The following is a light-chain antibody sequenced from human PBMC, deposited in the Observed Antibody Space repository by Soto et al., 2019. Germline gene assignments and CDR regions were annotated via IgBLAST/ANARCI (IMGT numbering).Light chain of an antibody. J-gene: IGLJ3*02. V-gene: IGLV4-69*01. CDR2: LNSDGSH. CDR3: QTWGTGIWV. Sequence: QSVLTQSPSASASLGASVKLTCTLSSGHSSYAIAWHQQQPEKGPRYLMKLNSDGSHSKGDGIPDRFSGSSSWAERYLTISSIQSEDAADYYCQTWGTGIWVFGGGTKLTVL. CDR1: SGHSSYA.